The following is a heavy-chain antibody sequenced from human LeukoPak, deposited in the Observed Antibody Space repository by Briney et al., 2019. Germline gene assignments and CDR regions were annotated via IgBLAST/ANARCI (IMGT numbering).Heavy chain of an antibody. D-gene: IGHD6-19*01. J-gene: IGHJ6*02. CDR2: INHSGST. V-gene: IGHV4-34*01. CDR3: ARVIAVAGTSPGSGYYYGMDV. CDR1: GGSFSGYY. Sequence: SETLSLTCAVYGGSFSGYYWSWIRQPPGKGLEWIGEINHSGSTNYNPSLKSRVTISVDTSKNQFSLKLSSVTAADTAVYYCARVIAVAGTSPGSGYYYGMDVWGQGTTVTVSS.